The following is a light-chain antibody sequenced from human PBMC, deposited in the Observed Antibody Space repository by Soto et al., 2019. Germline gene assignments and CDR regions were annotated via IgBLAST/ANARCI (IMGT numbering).Light chain of an antibody. CDR2: GAS. Sequence: EIVLTQSPGTLSLSPGERATLSCRASQNIGSYLAWFQQKPGQAPRLLIYGASTRATGIPDRFSGSGSGTDFTLTISRLEPEDFAVYYCQNYGTSFTFGPGTKVDIK. J-gene: IGKJ3*01. CDR3: QNYGTSFT. CDR1: QNIGSY. V-gene: IGKV3-20*01.